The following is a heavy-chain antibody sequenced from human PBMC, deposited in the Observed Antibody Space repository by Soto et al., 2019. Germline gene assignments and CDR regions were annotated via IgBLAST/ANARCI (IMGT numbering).Heavy chain of an antibody. Sequence: ASVKVSCKASGYAFTSYGISWVRQAPGQGLEWMGWISAYNDNTNYAQKLQDRVTMTTDTSTSTAYMELRSLRSDDAAVYYCVREDWNYDYYYGMDVWGQGTTVTVSS. J-gene: IGHJ6*02. V-gene: IGHV1-18*04. CDR2: ISAYNDNT. CDR3: VREDWNYDYYYGMDV. CDR1: GYAFTSYG. D-gene: IGHD1-1*01.